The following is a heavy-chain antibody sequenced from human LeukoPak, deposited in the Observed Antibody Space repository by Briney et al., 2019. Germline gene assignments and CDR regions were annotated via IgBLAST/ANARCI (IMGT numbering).Heavy chain of an antibody. J-gene: IGHJ3*02. CDR2: IYYSGST. D-gene: IGHD3-22*01. CDR3: ARQSLWTNYYDSSGAFDI. V-gene: IGHV4-39*01. Sequence: PSETLSLTCTVSGGSISSSSYYWGWIRQPPGKGLEWIGSIYYSGSTYYNPSLKSRVTISVDTSKNQFSLKLSSVTAADTAVYYCARQSLWTNYYDSSGAFDIWGQGTMVTDSS. CDR1: GGSISSSSYY.